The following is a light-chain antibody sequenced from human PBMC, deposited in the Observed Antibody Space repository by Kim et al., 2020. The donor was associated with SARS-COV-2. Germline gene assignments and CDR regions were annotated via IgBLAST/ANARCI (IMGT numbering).Light chain of an antibody. CDR3: SSSTSANTYL. CDR1: SSDVGGQID. J-gene: IGLJ1*01. Sequence: GQTVTISCTGTSSDVGGQIDVSWYQQHPDKAPKLMIYDVTKRPPGVSDRFSGSKSGNTASLTISGLQSEDDADYYCSSSTSANTYLFGTGTKVTVL. V-gene: IGLV2-14*04. CDR2: DVT.